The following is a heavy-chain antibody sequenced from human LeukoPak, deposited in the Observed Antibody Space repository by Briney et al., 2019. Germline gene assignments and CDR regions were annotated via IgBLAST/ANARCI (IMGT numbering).Heavy chain of an antibody. CDR3: AKQFTYNDY. D-gene: IGHD1-1*01. J-gene: IGHJ4*02. Sequence: GGSLRLSCAASGFTFSSYGMSWVRQAPGKGLEWVSGISGSGGTTYYADSVKGRFTISRDNSKNTLYLQMNSLRAEDTAVYYCAKQFTYNDYWGQGTLVTVSS. CDR1: GFTFSSYG. V-gene: IGHV3-23*01. CDR2: ISGSGGTT.